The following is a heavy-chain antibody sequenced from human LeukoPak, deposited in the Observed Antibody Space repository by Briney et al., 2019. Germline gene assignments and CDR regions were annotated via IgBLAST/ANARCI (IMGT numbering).Heavy chain of an antibody. J-gene: IGHJ4*02. CDR2: ISGSGGST. Sequence: GGSLRLSCAASGFTFNNYWMHWVCQAPGKGLEWVSAISGSGGSTYYADSVKGRFTISRDNSKNTLYLQMNSLRAEDTAVYYCAKEYRDYYDSSGGGGYWGQGTLVTVSS. D-gene: IGHD3-22*01. CDR1: GFTFNNYW. CDR3: AKEYRDYYDSSGGGGY. V-gene: IGHV3-23*01.